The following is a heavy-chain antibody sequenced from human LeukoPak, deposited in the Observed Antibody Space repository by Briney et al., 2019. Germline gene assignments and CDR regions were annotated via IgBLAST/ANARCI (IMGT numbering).Heavy chain of an antibody. CDR3: ARARYCSSTSCYTGWFDP. Sequence: SETLSLTCTVSGGSISSYYWSWIRQPPGKGLEWIGYIYYSGSTNYNPSLKSRVTISVDTSKNQFSLKLSSVTAADTAVYYCARARYCSSTSCYTGWFDPWGQGTLVTVSS. CDR1: GGSISSYY. J-gene: IGHJ5*02. V-gene: IGHV4-59*01. D-gene: IGHD2-2*02. CDR2: IYYSGST.